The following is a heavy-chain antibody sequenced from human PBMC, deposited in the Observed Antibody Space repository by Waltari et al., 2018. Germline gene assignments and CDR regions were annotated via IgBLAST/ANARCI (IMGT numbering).Heavy chain of an antibody. D-gene: IGHD6-13*01. J-gene: IGHJ4*02. CDR3: AREGSSSWYEGQYDY. CDR2: INPNSGGT. Sequence: QVQLVQSGAEVQKPGSSVKVSCKASGYTFTGYYMHWVGQAPGQGLEWVGRINPNSGGTNYAQKFQGRVTMTRDTSISTAYMELSRLRSDDTAVYYCAREGSSSWYEGQYDYWGQGTLVTVSS. V-gene: IGHV1-2*06. CDR1: GYTFTGYY.